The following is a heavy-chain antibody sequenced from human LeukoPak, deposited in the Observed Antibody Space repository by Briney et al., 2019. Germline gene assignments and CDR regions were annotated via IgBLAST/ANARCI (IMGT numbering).Heavy chain of an antibody. Sequence: ASVKVSCKASGYTFTGYYMHWVRLAPGHRLEWMGWINPNSGGTNYAQKFQGRVTFTRDTSISTTYMELSSLRFDDTAFYYCARPRGSYHILSEPGYWGQGTLVTVSS. D-gene: IGHD1-26*01. V-gene: IGHV1-2*02. CDR3: ARPRGSYHILSEPGY. CDR2: INPNSGGT. J-gene: IGHJ4*02. CDR1: GYTFTGYY.